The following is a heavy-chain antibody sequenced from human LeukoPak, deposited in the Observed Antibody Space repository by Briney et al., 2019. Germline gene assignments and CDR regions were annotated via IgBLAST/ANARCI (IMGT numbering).Heavy chain of an antibody. CDR1: GGSTSNYY. V-gene: IGHV4-59*01. CDR2: IYYSGTT. J-gene: IGHJ4*02. Sequence: SETLSLTCTVSGGSTSNYYWSWIRQPPGKGLEWIGYIYYSGTTNYNPSLKSRVTISVDTSKNQLSLKLNSVTAADTAVYYCARGVYIAAAQYGYWGQGTLVTVSS. CDR3: ARGVYIAAAQYGY. D-gene: IGHD6-13*01.